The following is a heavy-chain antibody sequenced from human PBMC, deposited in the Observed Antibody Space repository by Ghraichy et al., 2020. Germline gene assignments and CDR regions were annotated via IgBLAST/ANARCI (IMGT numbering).Heavy chain of an antibody. D-gene: IGHD3-3*01. Sequence: ASVKVSCKASGYTFTSYAMHWVRQAPGQRLEWMGWINAGNGNTKYSQKFQGRVTITRDTSASTAYMELSSLRSEDTAVYYCAREKGPGYDFWSGYSLYYYYGMDVWGQGTTVTVSS. V-gene: IGHV1-3*01. CDR2: INAGNGNT. CDR1: GYTFTSYA. CDR3: AREKGPGYDFWSGYSLYYYYGMDV. J-gene: IGHJ6*02.